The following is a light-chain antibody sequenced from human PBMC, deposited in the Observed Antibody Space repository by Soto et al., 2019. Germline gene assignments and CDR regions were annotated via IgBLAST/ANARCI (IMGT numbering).Light chain of an antibody. Sequence: DIVMTQSPDSLTVSLGERATINCKSSQSLLYSSDNKNYLVWYQQKPGQPPKMLIYWASTRESGVPDRFSGSGSGTDFTLTISSLQAEDVADYYCQQYYSIPLTFGQGTKVEIK. J-gene: IGKJ1*01. V-gene: IGKV4-1*01. CDR1: QSLLYSSDNKNY. CDR3: QQYYSIPLT. CDR2: WAS.